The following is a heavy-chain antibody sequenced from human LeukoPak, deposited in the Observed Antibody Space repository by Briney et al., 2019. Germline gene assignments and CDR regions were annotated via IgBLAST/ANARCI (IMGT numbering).Heavy chain of an antibody. J-gene: IGHJ4*02. Sequence: PGGSLRLSCAASGFTFSSYSMNWVRQAPGKGLEGVSSISSRSSYIYYADSVKGRLTISRDNAKNSLYLQMNSLRAEDTAVYYCARERAARPQYYFDYWGQGTLVTVSS. CDR2: ISSRSSYI. CDR1: GFTFSSYS. V-gene: IGHV3-21*01. CDR3: ARERAARPQYYFDY. D-gene: IGHD6-6*01.